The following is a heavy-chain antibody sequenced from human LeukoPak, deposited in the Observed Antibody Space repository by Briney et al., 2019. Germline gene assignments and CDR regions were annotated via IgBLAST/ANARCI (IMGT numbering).Heavy chain of an antibody. CDR1: GGSFSGYY. Sequence: SETLSLTCAVYGGSFSGYYWSWIRQPPGKGLEWIGYIYYSGSTNYNPSLKSRVTISADTSKNQFSLKLNSVTAADTAVYYCARVGEGCFDYWGQGTLVTVSS. CDR3: ARVGEGCFDY. J-gene: IGHJ4*02. CDR2: IYYSGST. V-gene: IGHV4-59*01.